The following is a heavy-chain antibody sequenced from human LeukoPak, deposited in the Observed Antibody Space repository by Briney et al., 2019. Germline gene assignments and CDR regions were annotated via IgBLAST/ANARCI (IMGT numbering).Heavy chain of an antibody. CDR2: IYTSGST. V-gene: IGHV4-4*07. CDR3: ARDSGDYGDYGSAFDI. D-gene: IGHD4-17*01. CDR1: GGSISSYY. J-gene: IGHJ3*02. Sequence: SETLSLTCTVSGGSISSYYWSWIRQPAGKGLEWIGRIYTSGSTNYNPSLKSRVTMSVDTSKNQFSLKLSSVTAADTAVYYCARDSGDYGDYGSAFDIWGQGSMVTVSS.